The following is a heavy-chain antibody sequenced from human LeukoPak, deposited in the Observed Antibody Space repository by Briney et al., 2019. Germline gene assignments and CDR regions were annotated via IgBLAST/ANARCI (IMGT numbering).Heavy chain of an antibody. D-gene: IGHD6-13*01. Sequence: SETLSLTCTVSGYSISSGYYWGWIRQPPGKGLEWIGSIYHSGSTYYNPSLKSRVTISVDTSKNQFSLKLSSVTAADTAVYYCARVLAAAGNNWFDPWGQGTLVTVSS. J-gene: IGHJ5*02. CDR1: GYSISSGYY. V-gene: IGHV4-38-2*02. CDR2: IYHSGST. CDR3: ARVLAAAGNNWFDP.